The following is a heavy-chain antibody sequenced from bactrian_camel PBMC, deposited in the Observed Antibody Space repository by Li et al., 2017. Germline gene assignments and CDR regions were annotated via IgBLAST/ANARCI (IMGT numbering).Heavy chain of an antibody. V-gene: IGHV3S6*01. Sequence: HVQLVESGGGSVQAGGSLRLSCVASASTYHRNCMGWFRQAPGKEREGVASIATIGRNTYVAESVKGRFHISQDDAKSTVYLQMNSLKPEDTAMYYCGAKYAGFDHSAGCDFDFPYSGQGTQVTVS. CDR1: ASTYHRNC. J-gene: IGHJ4*01. D-gene: IGHD4*01. CDR2: IATIGRNT.